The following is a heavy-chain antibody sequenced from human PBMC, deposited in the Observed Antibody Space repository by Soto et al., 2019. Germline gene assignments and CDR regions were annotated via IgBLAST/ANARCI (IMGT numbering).Heavy chain of an antibody. V-gene: IGHV4-30-4*01. CDR2: IYYSGST. D-gene: IGHD3-22*01. CDR1: GGSISSGDYY. J-gene: IGHJ4*02. Sequence: PSETLSLTCTVSGGSISSGDYYWSWIRQPPGKGLEWIGYIYYSGSTYYNPSLKSRVTISVDTSKNQFSLKLRSVTAADTAVYYCQTGSSGFTESPFDYWGQGTLVTVSS. CDR3: QTGSSGFTESPFDY.